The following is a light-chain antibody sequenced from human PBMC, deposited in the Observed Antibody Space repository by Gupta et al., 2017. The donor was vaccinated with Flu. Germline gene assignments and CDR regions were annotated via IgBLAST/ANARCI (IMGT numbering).Light chain of an antibody. Sequence: QSALTQPRSVSGSPGQSVTISCTGTSSDVGNYDFVSWYRHHPGKAPKLIIYDVTKRPSGVPDRFSGSKSGNTASLTISGLQAEDEADYFCCSYADTYTLIFGGGTKLTVL. V-gene: IGLV2-11*01. CDR3: CSYADTYTLI. J-gene: IGLJ2*01. CDR1: SSDVGNYDF. CDR2: DVT.